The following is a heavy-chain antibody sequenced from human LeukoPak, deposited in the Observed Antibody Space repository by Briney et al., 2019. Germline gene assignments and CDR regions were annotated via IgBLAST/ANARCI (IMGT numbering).Heavy chain of an antibody. CDR3: ARDSPYYYGSGSATYYMDV. D-gene: IGHD3-10*01. J-gene: IGHJ6*03. CDR1: GVSISSSNSY. CDR2: IYYSGNT. Sequence: SETLSLTCAVSGVSISSSNSYWCWIRQPPGKGLGWIGSIYYSGNTYYNASLTSRVTISVDTSKNQFSLKLSSVTAADTAVYYCARDSPYYYGSGSATYYMDVWGKGTTVTISS. V-gene: IGHV4-39*07.